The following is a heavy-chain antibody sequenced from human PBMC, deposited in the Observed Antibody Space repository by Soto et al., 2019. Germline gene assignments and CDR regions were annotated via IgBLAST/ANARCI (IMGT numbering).Heavy chain of an antibody. CDR2: ISYSGST. CDR3: ATSPRFAFDI. V-gene: IGHV4-61*01. CDR1: GGSVSGGNYY. Sequence: QVQLQESGPGLVKPSETLSLTCTVSGGSVSGGNYYWSWIRQPPGKGLEWIGYISYSGSTNYNPSLKSRVTISVDTSKHQFSLKRSSVTSADTAGYYCATSPRFAFDIWGKGTMVIVSS. J-gene: IGHJ3*02. D-gene: IGHD3-16*01.